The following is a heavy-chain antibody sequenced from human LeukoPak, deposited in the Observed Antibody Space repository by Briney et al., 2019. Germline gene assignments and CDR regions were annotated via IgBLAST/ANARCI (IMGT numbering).Heavy chain of an antibody. D-gene: IGHD2-21*02. CDR2: ISDIGTTQ. Sequence: GGSLRLSCAASGFTFSSYELNWVRQPPGKGLEWVSYISDIGTTQHYADSVKGRFTISRDNAKNSLYLQMNSLTAEDTAVYYCARDRSKVTAYDDALDIWGQGTMVIVSS. CDR3: ARDRSKVTAYDDALDI. V-gene: IGHV3-48*03. J-gene: IGHJ3*02. CDR1: GFTFSSYE.